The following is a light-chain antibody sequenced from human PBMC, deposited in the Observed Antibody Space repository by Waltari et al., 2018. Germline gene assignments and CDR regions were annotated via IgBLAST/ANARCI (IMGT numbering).Light chain of an antibody. CDR2: DVS. J-gene: IGLJ3*02. CDR1: SSDDGGYDY. CDR3: SSYTSISACVL. Sequence: QSALTQPTSVSGSPGQSITISCTGTSSDDGGYDYVSWYQQHPGKAPELMIYDVSNRPSGVSNRFSGSKSGNTASLTISGLQAEDEADYYCSSYTSISACVLFGGGTKLTVL. V-gene: IGLV2-14*03.